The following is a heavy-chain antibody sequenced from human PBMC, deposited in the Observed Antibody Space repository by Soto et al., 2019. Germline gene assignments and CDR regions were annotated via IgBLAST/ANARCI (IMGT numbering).Heavy chain of an antibody. CDR3: AGGTGWLIDY. CDR2: IKQDGSEK. V-gene: IGHV3-7*01. Sequence: DVQLVESGGGLVQPGGSLRLSCAASGFTFNTFLMNWVRQTPGKGLEWVANIKQDGSEKYYVDSVRGRFTISRDNAENSLDLQMNSLRDEDTAVYYCAGGTGWLIDYWGQGTLVTVSA. CDR1: GFTFNTFL. J-gene: IGHJ4*02. D-gene: IGHD6-19*01.